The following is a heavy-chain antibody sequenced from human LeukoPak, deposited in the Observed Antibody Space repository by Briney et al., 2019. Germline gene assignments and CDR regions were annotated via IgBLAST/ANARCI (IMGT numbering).Heavy chain of an antibody. CDR3: ARKYCGGDCYSYFQH. D-gene: IGHD2-21*02. CDR2: ISYDGSNK. CDR1: GFTFSNYG. J-gene: IGHJ1*01. Sequence: HGGSLRLSCVASGFTFSNYGMHWVRQAPGKGLEWVAVISYDGSNKYYADSVKGRFTISRDNSENTLYLQMNSLRAEDTAVYYCARKYCGGDCYSYFQHWGQGTLVTVSS. V-gene: IGHV3-30*03.